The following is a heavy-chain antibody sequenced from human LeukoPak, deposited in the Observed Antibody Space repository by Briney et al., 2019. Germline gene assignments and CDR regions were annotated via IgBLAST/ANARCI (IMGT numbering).Heavy chain of an antibody. D-gene: IGHD3-3*01. CDR1: GGSISSYY. Sequence: SETLSLTCTVSGGSISSYYWSWIRQPPGKGLEWIGYIYYSGSTNYNPFLKSRVTMSVDTSKKQFSLKLSSMTAADTAVYYCARDDTISGVVTDAFDIWGQGTMVTVSS. V-gene: IGHV4-59*12. J-gene: IGHJ3*02. CDR2: IYYSGST. CDR3: ARDDTISGVVTDAFDI.